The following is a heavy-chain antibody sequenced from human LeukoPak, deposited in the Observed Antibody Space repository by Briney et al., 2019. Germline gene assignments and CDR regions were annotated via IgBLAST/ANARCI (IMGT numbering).Heavy chain of an antibody. D-gene: IGHD1-7*01. CDR3: TRDYVTPGTTGTTSPLDH. CDR2: IWYDGSNK. J-gene: IGHJ4*02. V-gene: IGHV3-33*01. Sequence: GGSLRLSCAASGFTFSSYGMHWVRQAPGKGLEWVAVIWYDGSNKYYADSVKGRFTISRDNFKDTLYLQMNSLRADDTAVYYCTRDYVTPGTTGTTSPLDHWGQGILVTVSS. CDR1: GFTFSSYG.